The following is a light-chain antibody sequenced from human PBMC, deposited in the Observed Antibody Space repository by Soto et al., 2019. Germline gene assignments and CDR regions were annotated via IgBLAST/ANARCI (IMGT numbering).Light chain of an antibody. CDR3: LHHGSSLWT. CDR1: QSVIRY. Sequence: EIVLTQSPATLSLSPGERATLSCRASQSVIRYLAWYQQRPGQAPRLLIYGASTRATGIPARFSGSGSGTELTLTISSLQSEDFAMYYCLHHGSSLWTFGQGTKVDIK. V-gene: IGKV3-15*01. J-gene: IGKJ1*01. CDR2: GAS.